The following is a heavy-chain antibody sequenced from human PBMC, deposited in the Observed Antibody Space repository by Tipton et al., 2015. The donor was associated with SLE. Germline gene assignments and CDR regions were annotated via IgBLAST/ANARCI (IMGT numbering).Heavy chain of an antibody. CDR2: IDYNGYA. J-gene: IGHJ6*02. CDR1: GVSMNRFY. D-gene: IGHD3-22*01. Sequence: TLSLTCTVSGVSMNRFYWSWIRQSPEKGLQWIAYIDYNGYANYNPSLKSRVTISVDTSKTQVSLKLTSVTAADTAIYYRAGLEDYFDPWGQGTTVTVSS. V-gene: IGHV4-59*07. CDR3: AGLEDYFDP.